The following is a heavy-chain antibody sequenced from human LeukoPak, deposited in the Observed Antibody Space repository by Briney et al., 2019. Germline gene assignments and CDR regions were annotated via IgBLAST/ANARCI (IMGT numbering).Heavy chain of an antibody. D-gene: IGHD3-22*01. V-gene: IGHV4-59*08. CDR2: IYYSGNT. CDR3: ARATYYYDSRYYFDY. Sequence: SETLSLTCTVSGGSISSYYWSWLRQAPGKGLEWIGYIYYSGNTNYNPSLKSRVTISIDTSKNQFSLKLSSVTAADTAVYYCARATYYYDSRYYFDYWGQGTLVTVSS. CDR1: GGSISSYY. J-gene: IGHJ4*02.